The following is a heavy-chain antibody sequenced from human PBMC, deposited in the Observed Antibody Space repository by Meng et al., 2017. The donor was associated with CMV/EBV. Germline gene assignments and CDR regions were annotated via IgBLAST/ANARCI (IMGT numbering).Heavy chain of an antibody. CDR1: GFTFDDYA. D-gene: IGHD1-26*01. Sequence: GESLKISCAASGFTFDDYAMHWVRQAPGKGLEWVANIKQDGSEKYYVDSVKGRFTISRDNAKNSLYLQMNSLRAEDTAVYYCACGLYYYYGMDVWGQGTTVTVSS. CDR2: IKQDGSEK. J-gene: IGHJ6*02. CDR3: ACGLYYYYGMDV. V-gene: IGHV3-7*01.